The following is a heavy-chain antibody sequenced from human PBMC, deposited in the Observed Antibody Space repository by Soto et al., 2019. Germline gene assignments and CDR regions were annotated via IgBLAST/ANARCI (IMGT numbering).Heavy chain of an antibody. CDR3: GRGPSPRAPAGGTPYYYARDG. D-gene: IGHD6-13*01. V-gene: IGHV1-8*02. Sequence: ASVKVSCKASGSDFTAYDINWVRQASGQGLEWMGWMNPINGATGTARRFQGRVSLSRNTATGTAYLELTSLRSDDTAVYYCGRGPSPRAPAGGTPYYYARDGWGGGTTGTVGS. CDR1: GSDFTAYD. CDR2: MNPINGAT. J-gene: IGHJ6*01.